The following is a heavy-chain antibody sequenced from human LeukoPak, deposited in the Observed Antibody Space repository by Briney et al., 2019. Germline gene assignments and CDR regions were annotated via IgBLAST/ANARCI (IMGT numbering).Heavy chain of an antibody. D-gene: IGHD6-13*01. J-gene: IGHJ4*02. CDR3: ASQTDGYSSSWYPFDY. CDR1: GYTFTSYY. CDR2: INPSGGST. V-gene: IGHV1-46*01. Sequence: ASVKVSCKASGYTFTSYYMHWVRQAPGQGLERMGIINPSGGSTSYAQKFQGRVTMTRDMSTSTVYMELSSLRSEDTAVYYCASQTDGYSSSWYPFDYWGQGTLVTVSS.